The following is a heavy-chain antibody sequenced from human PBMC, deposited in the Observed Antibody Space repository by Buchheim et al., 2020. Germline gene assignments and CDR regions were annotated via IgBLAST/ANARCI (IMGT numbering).Heavy chain of an antibody. CDR2: IYSDGTNI. Sequence: EVQLVESGGGLVQPGGSLRLSCAASGFIFSNYWMHWVRQAPGKGLVWVSLIYSDGTNINYADSVKGRITISRDNAKSTLYLQMNSLRAEDTAVYYCARGGGSGKLDYWGQG. CDR1: GFIFSNYW. D-gene: IGHD5-24*01. CDR3: ARGGGSGKLDY. V-gene: IGHV3-74*01. J-gene: IGHJ4*02.